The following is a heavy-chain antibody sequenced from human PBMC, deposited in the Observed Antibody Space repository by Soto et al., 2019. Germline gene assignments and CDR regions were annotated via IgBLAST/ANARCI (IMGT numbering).Heavy chain of an antibody. CDR2: INHSGST. V-gene: IGHV4-34*01. CDR1: SGSFSGYY. CDR3: ARESSGYNYYYYMDV. Sequence: SDTLSLTCAVYSGSFSGYYCIWIRQTPGKGLEWIGEINHSGSTNYNPSLKSRVTISVDTSKNQFSLKLSSVTAADTAVYYCARESSGYNYYYYMDVWGKGTTVTVSS. D-gene: IGHD3-22*01. J-gene: IGHJ6*03.